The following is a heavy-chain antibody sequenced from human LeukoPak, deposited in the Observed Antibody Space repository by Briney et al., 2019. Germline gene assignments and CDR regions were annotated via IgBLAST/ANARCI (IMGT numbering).Heavy chain of an antibody. D-gene: IGHD2-15*01. CDR2: IYYSGST. J-gene: IGHJ4*02. Sequence: SETLSLTCSVSDDSITMYYWTWIRQPPGKGLEWIGYIYYSGSTNYNPSLKSRVTISVDTSKNQFSLKLSSVTAADTAVYYCARGGARGRPSFDYWGQGTLVTVSS. V-gene: IGHV4-59*01. CDR3: ARGGARGRPSFDY. CDR1: DDSITMYY.